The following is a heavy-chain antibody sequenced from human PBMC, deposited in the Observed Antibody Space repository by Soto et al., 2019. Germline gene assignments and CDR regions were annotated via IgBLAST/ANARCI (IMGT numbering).Heavy chain of an antibody. Sequence: EVQLLESGGGLVQPGGSLRLSCAASGFTFTSYAMSWVRQAPGKGLEWVSVISGGGGNTCYADSVKGRFTISRDNSWXXXXXQMNSLRADDTAVYYCAKAKANTIFGVDTLFDYWGQGTLVTVSS. J-gene: IGHJ4*02. CDR2: ISGGGGNT. D-gene: IGHD3-3*01. CDR3: AKAKANTIFGVDTLFDY. CDR1: GFTFTSYA. V-gene: IGHV3-23*01.